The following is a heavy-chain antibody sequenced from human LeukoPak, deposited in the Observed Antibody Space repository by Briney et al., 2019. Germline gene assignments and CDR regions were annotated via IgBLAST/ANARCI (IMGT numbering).Heavy chain of an antibody. V-gene: IGHV1-18*01. D-gene: IGHD2-2*03. J-gene: IGHJ4*02. CDR3: ARDGVVDIVVVPAAEQLDFDY. CDR2: ISAYNGNT. CDR1: GYTFTNYG. Sequence: GASVKVSCKASGYTFTNYGISWVRQAPGQGLEWMGWISAYNGNTNYAQKLQGRVTMTTDTSTSTAYMELRSLRSDDTAVYYCARDGVVDIVVVPAAEQLDFDYWGQGTLVTVSS.